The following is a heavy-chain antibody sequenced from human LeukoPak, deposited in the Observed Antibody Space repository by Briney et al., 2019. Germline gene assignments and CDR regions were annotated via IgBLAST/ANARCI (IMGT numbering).Heavy chain of an antibody. J-gene: IGHJ4*02. CDR2: IYPSGTT. CDR1: GASISTEGYY. Sequence: SETLSLTCTVSGASISTEGYYWGWVRQPAGRGLEWIGSIYPSGTTNENPSLKSPLTMSLDTSKNQFSLPLTSMTAADTAIYYCARSFELWGQGILVTVSS. CDR3: ARSFEL. V-gene: IGHV4-61*02. D-gene: IGHD3-10*01.